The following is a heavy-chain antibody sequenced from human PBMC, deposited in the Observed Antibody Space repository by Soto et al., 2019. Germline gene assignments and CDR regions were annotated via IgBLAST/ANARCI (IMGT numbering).Heavy chain of an antibody. J-gene: IGHJ4*02. Sequence: SETLSLTCAVYGGSFSGYYWSWIRQPPGKGLEWIGEINHSGSTNYNPSLKSRVTISVDTSKNQFSLKLSSVTAADTAVYYCARGGGLFHYFDYWGQGTLVTVS. CDR1: GGSFSGYY. CDR2: INHSGST. CDR3: ARGGGLFHYFDY. D-gene: IGHD2-21*01. V-gene: IGHV4-34*01.